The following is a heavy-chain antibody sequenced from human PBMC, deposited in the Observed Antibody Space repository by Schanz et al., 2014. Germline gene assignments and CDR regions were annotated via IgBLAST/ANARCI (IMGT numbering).Heavy chain of an antibody. Sequence: QLQLQESGPGLVKPSETLSLTCTVSGGSISSSSYYWGWIRQPPGKGREWIGHIFYTGYSYNNPSLGSRVSMSVDTSKTQFSLKLAFATAADTAVYYCARCLRNYDIMTGYNLSFDYWGLGTLVTVSS. CDR1: GGSISSSSYY. J-gene: IGHJ4*02. D-gene: IGHD3-9*01. CDR3: ARCLRNYDIMTGYNLSFDY. V-gene: IGHV4-39*01. CDR2: IFYTGYS.